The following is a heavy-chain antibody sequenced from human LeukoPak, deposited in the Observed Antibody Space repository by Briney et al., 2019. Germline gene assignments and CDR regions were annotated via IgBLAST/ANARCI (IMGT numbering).Heavy chain of an antibody. V-gene: IGHV1-69*04. D-gene: IGHD5-12*01. CDR1: GGTFSSYA. CDR3: AREDNKWLRFLDY. Sequence: VASVKVSCKASGGTFSSYAISWVRQAPGQGLEWMGRIIPIFGIANYAQKFQGRVTITADKSTSTAYMELSSLRSEDTAVYYCAREDNKWLRFLDYWGQGTLVTVSS. J-gene: IGHJ4*02. CDR2: IIPIFGIA.